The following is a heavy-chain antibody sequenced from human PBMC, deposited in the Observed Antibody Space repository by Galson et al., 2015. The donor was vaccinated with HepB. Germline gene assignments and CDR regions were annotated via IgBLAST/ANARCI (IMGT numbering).Heavy chain of an antibody. V-gene: IGHV1-18*01. J-gene: IGHJ4*02. Sequence: SVKVSCTASGYTFSRYSINWVRQAPGQGLEWLGWISAYTPNENSVQKLQGRVTMTTDTSTSTAYMELRNLRTDDTAVCDCARGGMATIGGPTFNYWGQGTLVTVSS. CDR3: ARGGMATIGGPTFNY. CDR2: ISAYTPNE. CDR1: GYTFSRYS. D-gene: IGHD5-24*01.